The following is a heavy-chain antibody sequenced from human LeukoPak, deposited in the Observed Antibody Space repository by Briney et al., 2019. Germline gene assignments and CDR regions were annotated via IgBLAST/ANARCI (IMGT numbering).Heavy chain of an antibody. CDR1: GFIFDESA. CDR2: ITWNSGRI. Sequence: GGSLRLSCAASGFIFDESALHWVRHTPGKGLEWISGITWNSGRIAYRDSVKGRFTISRDNAKNSLYLQMNSLRTEDTALYYCVKDLRDGYNSDYVFHIWGQGTMVTVSS. CDR3: VKDLRDGYNSDYVFHI. J-gene: IGHJ3*02. V-gene: IGHV3-9*01. D-gene: IGHD5-24*01.